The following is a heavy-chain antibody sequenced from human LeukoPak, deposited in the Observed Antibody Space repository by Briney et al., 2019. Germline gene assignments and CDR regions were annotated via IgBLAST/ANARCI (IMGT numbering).Heavy chain of an antibody. CDR3: ARALVDSSGYYYRDAFDI. J-gene: IGHJ3*02. Sequence: GGSLRLSCAASGFTFSSYWMHWVRQAPGKGLVWVSRINSDGSSTSYADSVKGRFTISRDNAKNTLYLQMNSLRAEDTAVYYCARALVDSSGYYYRDAFDIWGQGTMVTVSS. D-gene: IGHD3-22*01. CDR1: GFTFSSYW. V-gene: IGHV3-74*01. CDR2: INSDGSST.